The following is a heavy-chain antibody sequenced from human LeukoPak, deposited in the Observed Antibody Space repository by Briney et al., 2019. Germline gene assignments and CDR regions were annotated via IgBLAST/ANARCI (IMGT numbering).Heavy chain of an antibody. D-gene: IGHD3-22*01. CDR3: ARHALYYDNSGYVHLDY. CDR2: INAGNGNT. J-gene: IGHJ4*02. Sequence: GASVKVSCKASGYTFTSYAMHWVRQAPGQRLEWMGWINAGNGNTKYSQKFQGRVTITRDTSANTAYMELSSLRSEDTAVYYCARHALYYDNSGYVHLDYWGQGTLVTVSS. V-gene: IGHV1-3*01. CDR1: GYTFTSYA.